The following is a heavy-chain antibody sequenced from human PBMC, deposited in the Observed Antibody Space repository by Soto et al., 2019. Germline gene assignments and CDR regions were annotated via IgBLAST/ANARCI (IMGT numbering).Heavy chain of an antibody. J-gene: IGHJ4*02. V-gene: IGHV3-30*18. CDR3: AKGEGIGYGDYFRFGGGGH. CDR1: GFTFSSYG. D-gene: IGHD4-17*01. CDR2: ISYDGNNK. Sequence: QVQLVESGGGVVQPGRSLRLSCAASGFTFSSYGMHWVRQAPGKGLEWVAVISYDGNNKYYADSVKGRFTISRDNSKNTLYLQMNSLRPEDTAVYYCAKGEGIGYGDYFRFGGGGHWGQGTLVTVSS.